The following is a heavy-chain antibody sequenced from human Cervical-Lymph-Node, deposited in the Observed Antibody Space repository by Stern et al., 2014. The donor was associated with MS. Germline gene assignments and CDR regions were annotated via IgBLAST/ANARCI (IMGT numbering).Heavy chain of an antibody. CDR2: ISSSSSTI. J-gene: IGHJ4*02. Sequence: VQLVESGGGLVQPGGSLRLSCAASGFTFSSYSMNWVRQAPGKGLEWVSYISSSSSTIYYADSVKGRFTISRDNAKNSLYLQMNSLRDEDTAVYYCARDGRYSGSYYADHFDYWGQGTLVTGS. CDR3: ARDGRYSGSYYADHFDY. CDR1: GFTFSSYS. V-gene: IGHV3-48*02. D-gene: IGHD1-26*01.